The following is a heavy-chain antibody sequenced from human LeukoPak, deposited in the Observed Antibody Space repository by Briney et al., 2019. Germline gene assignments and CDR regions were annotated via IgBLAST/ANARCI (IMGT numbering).Heavy chain of an antibody. CDR1: GFTFRSYA. CDR2: ISSSGGST. J-gene: IGHJ4*02. D-gene: IGHD3-22*01. V-gene: IGHV3-23*01. Sequence: PGGSLRLSCAVSGFTFRSYAMSWVRQAPGKGLEWVSAISSSGGSTYYADSVKGRFTISRDNSKNTLYLQMNSLRAEDTAVYYCASYDSRGYYQYFDYWGQGTLVTVSS. CDR3: ASYDSRGYYQYFDY.